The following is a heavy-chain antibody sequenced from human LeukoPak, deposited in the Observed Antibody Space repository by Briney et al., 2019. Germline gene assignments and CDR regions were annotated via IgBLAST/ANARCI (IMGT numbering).Heavy chain of an antibody. V-gene: IGHV1-69*13. J-gene: IGHJ6*02. D-gene: IGHD3-9*01. CDR2: IIPIFGTA. CDR1: GGTFSSYA. Sequence: ASVKVSCKASGGTFSSYAISWVRQAPGQGLEWMGGIIPIFGTANYAQKFQGRVTITADESTSTAYMELSSLRSEDTAVYYCASAFAISYYYYGMDVWGQGTTVTVSS. CDR3: ASAFAISYYYYGMDV.